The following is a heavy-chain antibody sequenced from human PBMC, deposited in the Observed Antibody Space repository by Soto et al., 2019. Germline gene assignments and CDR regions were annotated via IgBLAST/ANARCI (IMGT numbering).Heavy chain of an antibody. CDR2: IYYSGST. Sequence: QLQLQESGPGLVKPSETLSLTCTVSGGSISSSSYYWGWIRQPPGKGLEWIGSIYYSGSTYYNPSLKSRVTISVDTSKNQFSLKLSSVTAADTAVYYCARQSGYGSWSDYWGQGTLVTVSS. J-gene: IGHJ4*02. V-gene: IGHV4-39*01. CDR1: GGSISSSSYY. D-gene: IGHD6-13*01. CDR3: ARQSGYGSWSDY.